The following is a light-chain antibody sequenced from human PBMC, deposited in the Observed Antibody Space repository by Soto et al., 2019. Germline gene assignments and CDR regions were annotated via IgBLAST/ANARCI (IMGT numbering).Light chain of an antibody. Sequence: QSVLTQSPSASASLGASVKLTCTLSSGHNSYAIAWHQQQPEKGPRYLMKFNSDGSHSKGDGIPDRFSGSSSGAERYLTISSLQSEDEADYYCQTWSTDIRVFGGGTKLTVL. J-gene: IGLJ3*02. V-gene: IGLV4-69*01. CDR3: QTWSTDIRV. CDR1: SGHNSYA. CDR2: FNSDGSH.